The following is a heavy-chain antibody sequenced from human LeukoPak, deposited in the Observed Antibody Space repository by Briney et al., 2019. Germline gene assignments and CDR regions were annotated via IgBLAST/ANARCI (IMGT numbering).Heavy chain of an antibody. CDR3: ASGLNYDSSGCYY. CDR1: GFTFSSYW. D-gene: IGHD3-22*01. Sequence: GGSLRLSCAASGFTFSSYWMHWVRHAPGKGLVWVSRINSDGSSTSYADSVKGRFTISRDNAKNTLYLQMNSLRAEDTAVYYCASGLNYDSSGCYYWGQGTLVTVSS. V-gene: IGHV3-74*01. CDR2: INSDGSST. J-gene: IGHJ4*02.